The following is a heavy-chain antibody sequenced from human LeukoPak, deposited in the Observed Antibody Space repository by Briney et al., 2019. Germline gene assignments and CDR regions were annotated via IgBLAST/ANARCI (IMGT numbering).Heavy chain of an antibody. CDR3: ARSTYYYGSGTWGGPDY. V-gene: IGHV3-53*01. D-gene: IGHD3-10*01. J-gene: IGHJ4*02. CDR1: GFTVSSNS. CDR2: IYNSSRI. Sequence: GGSLRLSCTVSGFTVSSNSMSWVRQAPGKGLEWVSFIYNSSRIHYSDSVKGRFTISRDNSKNTLYLQMNSLRAEDTAVYYCARSTYYYGSGTWGGPDYWGQGTLVTVSS.